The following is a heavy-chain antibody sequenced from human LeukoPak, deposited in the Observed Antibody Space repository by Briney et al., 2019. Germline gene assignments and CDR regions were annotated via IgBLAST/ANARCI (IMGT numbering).Heavy chain of an antibody. V-gene: IGHV3-30-3*01. D-gene: IGHD6-13*01. Sequence: GGSLRLSCAASGYTFSSYAMHWVRQAPGKGLEWVAVISYDGSNKYYADSVKGRFTISRDNSKNTLYLQMNSLRAEDTAVYYCARDVVGSSNNGMDVWGQGTTVTVSS. CDR1: GYTFSSYA. J-gene: IGHJ6*02. CDR2: ISYDGSNK. CDR3: ARDVVGSSNNGMDV.